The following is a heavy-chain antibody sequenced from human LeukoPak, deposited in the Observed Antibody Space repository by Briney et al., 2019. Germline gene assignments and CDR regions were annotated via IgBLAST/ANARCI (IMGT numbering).Heavy chain of an antibody. CDR1: GFTFRSFE. J-gene: IGHJ6*04. V-gene: IGHV3-48*03. D-gene: IGHD3-10*02. CDR3: AELGITMIGGV. Sequence: PGGSLRLSCAASGFTFRSFEMHWVRQAPGKGLEWISYINTGGTTIYYADSVKGRFTISRDNAKNSLYLQMNSLRAEDTAVYYCAELGITMIGGVWGKGTTVTISS. CDR2: INTGGTTI.